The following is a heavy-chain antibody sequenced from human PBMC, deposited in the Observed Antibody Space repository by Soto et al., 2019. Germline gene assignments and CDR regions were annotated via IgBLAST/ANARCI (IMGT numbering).Heavy chain of an antibody. J-gene: IGHJ4*02. V-gene: IGHV3-48*03. Sequence: PGGSLRLSCAASGFTFSSYEMNWVRQAPGKGLGWVSYISSGGSTIYYADSVKGRFTISRDNAKNSLYLQMNSLRAEDTAVYYCARRYCSSTSCLFDYWGQGTLVTVSS. CDR2: ISSGGSTI. CDR1: GFTFSSYE. CDR3: ARRYCSSTSCLFDY. D-gene: IGHD2-2*01.